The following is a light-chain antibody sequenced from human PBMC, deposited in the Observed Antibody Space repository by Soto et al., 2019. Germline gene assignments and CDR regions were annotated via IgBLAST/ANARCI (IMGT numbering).Light chain of an antibody. CDR2: DVS. CDR3: CSYAGSYTP. CDR1: SSDVGGYNY. Sequence: QSVLTQPRSVSGSPGQSVTISCTGTSSDVGGYNYVSWYQQHPGKAPKLMIYDVSKRPSGVPDRFSGSKSGNTASLTISGLQAEDEADYYCCSYAGSYTPFGGGTKLTV. V-gene: IGLV2-11*01. J-gene: IGLJ3*02.